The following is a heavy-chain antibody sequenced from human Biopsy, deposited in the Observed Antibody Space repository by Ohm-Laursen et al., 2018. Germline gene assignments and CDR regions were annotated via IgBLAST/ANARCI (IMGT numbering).Heavy chain of an antibody. V-gene: IGHV4-4*07. CDR1: GGSINSYY. D-gene: IGHD3-22*01. CDR3: ASVVLGPTNDAFDL. Sequence: SDTLSLTCTVSGGSINSYYWSWMRQPAGKGLEWIGRLFTSGTTNYSPSLNNRVTMSVDTSKNQFSLRLTSVTAADTAMYYRASVVLGPTNDAFDLWGQGTMVVVSS. J-gene: IGHJ3*01. CDR2: LFTSGTT.